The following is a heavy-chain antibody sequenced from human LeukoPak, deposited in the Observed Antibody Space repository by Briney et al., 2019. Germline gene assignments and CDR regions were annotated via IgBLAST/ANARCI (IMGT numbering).Heavy chain of an antibody. V-gene: IGHV3-23*01. CDR3: ARVSPPMVTSGGFDY. CDR2: IGGVGATI. D-gene: IGHD5-18*01. J-gene: IGHJ4*02. Sequence: GGSLRLSCAVSGLTYWMHGMSWVRQAPGKGLEWVSSIGGVGATIYYADSVRGRFTIPRDNSKNSLYLEMNSLRAEATAVYYCARVSPPMVTSGGFDYWGQGTLVTVSS. CDR1: GLTYWMHG.